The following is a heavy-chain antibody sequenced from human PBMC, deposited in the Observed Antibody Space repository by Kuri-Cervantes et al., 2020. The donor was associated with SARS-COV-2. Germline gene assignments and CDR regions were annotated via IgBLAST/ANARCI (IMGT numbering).Heavy chain of an antibody. J-gene: IGHJ4*02. CDR1: GGSFTYYY. D-gene: IGHD5-24*01. CDR3: ARGSVPHSPPMGY. CDR2: INDSGAA. V-gene: IGHV4-34*01. Sequence: SETLSLTCDVPGGSFTYYYWSWIRQPPGKGLELIGEINDSGAANYNPSLKSRVTISVDMSRNQFSLRLTSVNAADTAVYFCARGSVPHSPPMGYWGQGTLVTVSS.